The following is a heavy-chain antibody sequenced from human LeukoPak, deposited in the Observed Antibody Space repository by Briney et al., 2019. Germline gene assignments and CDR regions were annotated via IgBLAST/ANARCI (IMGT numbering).Heavy chain of an antibody. CDR2: VNHSGST. Sequence: SETLSLTCAVYGGSFSGHYWSWIRQSPGEGLEWIGEVNHSGSTNYNPSLKSRLTISVDTSKNQFSLKLRSVTAADTAVYYCARAQGTVAIDYWGQGTLVTVSS. CDR3: ARAQGTVAIDY. J-gene: IGHJ4*02. V-gene: IGHV4-34*01. D-gene: IGHD5-12*01. CDR1: GGSFSGHY.